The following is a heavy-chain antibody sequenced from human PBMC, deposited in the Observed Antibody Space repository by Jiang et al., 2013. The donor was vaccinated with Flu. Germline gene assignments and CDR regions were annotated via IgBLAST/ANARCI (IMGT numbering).Heavy chain of an antibody. J-gene: IGHJ4*02. D-gene: IGHD5-24*01. CDR3: ARGDLVARDGFDY. Sequence: LLKPSETLSLTCGVSGGSFIGYFWSWIRQPPGKGLEWIAEIDHRGTTNYNPSLKSRVTISVDTSKNQFSLKLSSVTATDTAVYYCARGDLVARDGFDYWGQGFLVTVSS. V-gene: IGHV4-34*01. CDR1: GGSFIGYF. CDR2: IDHRGTT.